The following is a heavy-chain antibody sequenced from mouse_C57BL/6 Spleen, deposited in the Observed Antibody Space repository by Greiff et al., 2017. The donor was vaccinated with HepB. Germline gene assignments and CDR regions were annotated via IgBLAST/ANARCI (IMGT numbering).Heavy chain of an antibody. CDR3: ARAFYDGYYFDY. J-gene: IGHJ2*01. V-gene: IGHV5-4*01. CDR1: GFTFSSYA. Sequence: EVQVVESGGGLVKPGGSLKLSCAASGFTFSSYAMSWVRQTPEKRLEWVATISDGGSYTYYPDNVKGRFTISRDNAKNNLYLQMSHLKSEDTAMYYCARAFYDGYYFDYWGQGTTLTVSS. CDR2: ISDGGSYT. D-gene: IGHD2-3*01.